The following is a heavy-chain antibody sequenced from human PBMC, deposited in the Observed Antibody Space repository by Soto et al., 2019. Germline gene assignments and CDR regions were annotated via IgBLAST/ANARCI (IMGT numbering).Heavy chain of an antibody. V-gene: IGHV3-23*01. J-gene: IGHJ3*02. Sequence: GGSLRLSCAASGFTFSSYAMSWVRQAPGKGLEWVSAISGSGGSTYYADSVKGRFTISRDNSKNTLYLQMNSLRAEDTAVYYCARSFVDSSSSNAFDIWGQGTMVTVSS. CDR2: ISGSGGST. D-gene: IGHD6-6*01. CDR1: GFTFSSYA. CDR3: ARSFVDSSSSNAFDI.